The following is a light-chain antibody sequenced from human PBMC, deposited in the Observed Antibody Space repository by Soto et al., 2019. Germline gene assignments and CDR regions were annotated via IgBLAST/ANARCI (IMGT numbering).Light chain of an antibody. V-gene: IGLV2-8*01. CDR2: KGT. CDR3: SSYAGNPIVV. Sequence: QYVLTQPPSASGSPGQSVTISCTGTSSDIGAYNSVCWYQQYPGKAPKLMIYKGTNRPSGVPDRFSSSKSGNTASLTGSGLQAEDEGDYYCSSYAGNPIVVFGGGTKLTVL. CDR1: SSDIGAYNS. J-gene: IGLJ2*01.